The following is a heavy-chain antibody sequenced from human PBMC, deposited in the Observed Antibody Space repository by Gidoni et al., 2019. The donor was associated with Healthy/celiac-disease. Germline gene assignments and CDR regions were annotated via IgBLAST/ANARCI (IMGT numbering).Heavy chain of an antibody. J-gene: IGHJ4*02. Sequence: QVQLVQSGAEVKKPGASVKVSCTASGYTFTSYSMHWVRQAPGQGLEWMGIINPSGGSTSYAQKFQGRVTMTRDTSTSTVYMELSSLRSEDTAVYYCASLLSDYYDSSGSFDYWGQGTLVTVSS. CDR2: INPSGGST. CDR3: ASLLSDYYDSSGSFDY. CDR1: GYTFTSYS. D-gene: IGHD3-22*01. V-gene: IGHV1-46*03.